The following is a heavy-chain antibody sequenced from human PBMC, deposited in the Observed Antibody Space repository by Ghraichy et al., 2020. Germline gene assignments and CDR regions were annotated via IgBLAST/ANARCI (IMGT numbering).Heavy chain of an antibody. Sequence: GGSLRLSCAASGFTFSSYSMNWVRQAPGKGLEWVSSISSRSSYIYSGDSVKGRFTISRDNAKNSLYLQMNSLRADDTAVYYCARDLDLRDGGHHFNVADAFDIWGQETMVTVSS. CDR2: ISSRSSYI. CDR3: ARDLDLRDGGHHFNVADAFDI. J-gene: IGHJ3*02. D-gene: IGHD5-12*01. CDR1: GFTFSSYS. V-gene: IGHV3-21*01.